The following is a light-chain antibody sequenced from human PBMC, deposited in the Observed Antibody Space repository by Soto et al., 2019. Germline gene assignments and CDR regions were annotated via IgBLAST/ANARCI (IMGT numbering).Light chain of an antibody. Sequence: QSALTQPASVSGSPGQSITISCTGTSSDVGSYNLVSWYQQHPGKAPKVIIYEVIKRPSGVSNRFSGSKSGNTASLTISGLQAEDEADYYCCSYAGSTSLVFGGGTKVTLL. CDR3: CSYAGSTSLV. J-gene: IGLJ2*01. V-gene: IGLV2-23*02. CDR2: EVI. CDR1: SSDVGSYNL.